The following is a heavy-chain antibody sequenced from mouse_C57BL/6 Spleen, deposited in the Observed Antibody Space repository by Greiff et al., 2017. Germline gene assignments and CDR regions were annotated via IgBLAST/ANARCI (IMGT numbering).Heavy chain of an antibody. Sequence: DVKLVESGGGLVKPGGSLKLSCAASGFTFSDYGMHWVRQAPEKGLEWVAYISSGSSTIYYADTVKGRFTISRDNAKNTLFLQMTSLRSEDTAMYYCARPVVAYYYAMDYWGQGTSVTVSS. CDR2: ISSGSSTI. CDR3: ARPVVAYYYAMDY. CDR1: GFTFSDYG. V-gene: IGHV5-17*01. J-gene: IGHJ4*01. D-gene: IGHD1-1*01.